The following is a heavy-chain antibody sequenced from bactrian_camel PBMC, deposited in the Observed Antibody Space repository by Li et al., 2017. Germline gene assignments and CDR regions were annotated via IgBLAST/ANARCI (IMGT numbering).Heavy chain of an antibody. D-gene: IGHD7*01. V-gene: IGHV3S55*01. Sequence: VQLEESGGDSVQVGGSLRLSCVASGYSFGTYCMAWFRQAPGKEREKVAAILSARSTSYRDSVEGRFTISKDNAKTTLYLQMDSPKSEDTAMYYCFTGNSGGTRGQGTQVTVS. J-gene: IGHJ4*01. CDR1: GYSFGTYC. CDR3: FTGNSGGT. CDR2: ILSARST.